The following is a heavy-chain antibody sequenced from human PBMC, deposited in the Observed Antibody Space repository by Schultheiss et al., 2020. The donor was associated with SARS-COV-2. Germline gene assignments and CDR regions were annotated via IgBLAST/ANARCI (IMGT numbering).Heavy chain of an antibody. J-gene: IGHJ3*02. CDR3: ARGGDYVWGSYRYDAFDI. CDR2: ISAYNGNT. V-gene: IGHV1-18*01. CDR1: GYTFTNYG. D-gene: IGHD3-16*02. Sequence: ASVKVSCKASGYTFTNYGISWVRQAPGQGLEWMGWISAYNGNTNYAQKLQGRVTMTTDTSTSTAYMELRSLRSDDTAVYYCARGGDYVWGSYRYDAFDIWGQGTMVTVSS.